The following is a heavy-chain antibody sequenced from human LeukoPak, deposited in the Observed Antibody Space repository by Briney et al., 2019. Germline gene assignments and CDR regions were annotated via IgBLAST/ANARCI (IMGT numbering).Heavy chain of an antibody. CDR3: ANGPCSSTSCWHY. CDR2: ISGSGGST. V-gene: IGHV3-23*01. D-gene: IGHD2-2*01. CDR1: GFTFSSYA. Sequence: GGSLRLSCAASGFTFSSYAMSWVRQAPGKGLEWVSAISGSGGSTYYADSVKGRFTISRDNSKNTLYLQMNSLRAEDTAVYYCANGPCSSTSCWHYWGQGTLVTVSS. J-gene: IGHJ4*02.